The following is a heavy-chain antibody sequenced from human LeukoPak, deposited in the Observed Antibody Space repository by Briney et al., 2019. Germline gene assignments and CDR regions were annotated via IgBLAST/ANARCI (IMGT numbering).Heavy chain of an antibody. CDR2: ISSSSTYT. V-gene: IGHV3-11*06. J-gene: IGHJ6*02. CDR1: GFSFSNFY. D-gene: IGHD5-18*01. CDR3: AFLEGYCYGTGSSYGTDV. Sequence: PGGSLRLSCAASGFSFSNFYMSWIRQAPGKGLEWVSYISSSSTYTNSADSVRGRFTISRDNAKNSLYLQMNSLRTEDTAVYYCAFLEGYCYGTGSSYGTDVWGQGTAVTVS.